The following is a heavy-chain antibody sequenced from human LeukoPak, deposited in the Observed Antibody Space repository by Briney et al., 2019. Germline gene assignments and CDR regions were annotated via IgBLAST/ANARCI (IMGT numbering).Heavy chain of an antibody. J-gene: IGHJ4*02. Sequence: PGGSPRLSCAASGFTFSDYYMSWIRQAPGKGLEWVSYISSGSSSTNYADSVKGRFTISRDNAKNSLYLQMHSLRAEDTAVYYCASESRATGYNLFDDWGQGTLVTVSS. CDR3: ASESRATGYNLFDD. D-gene: IGHD1-26*01. CDR2: ISSGSSST. V-gene: IGHV3-11*06. CDR1: GFTFSDYY.